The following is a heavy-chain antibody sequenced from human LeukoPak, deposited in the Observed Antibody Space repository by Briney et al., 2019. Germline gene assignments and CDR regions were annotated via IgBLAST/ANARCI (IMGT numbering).Heavy chain of an antibody. CDR1: GYFFTSYW. CDR3: ARSYGSGSYGGAFDI. Sequence: GESLKISFKGSGYFFTSYWIGWVRQMPGKGLEWMGIIYPGDSDTRYSPSFQGQVTMSADKSISTAYLQWSSLKVSDTAMYYCARSYGSGSYGGAFDIWGQGTMVTVSS. V-gene: IGHV5-51*01. D-gene: IGHD3-10*01. J-gene: IGHJ3*02. CDR2: IYPGDSDT.